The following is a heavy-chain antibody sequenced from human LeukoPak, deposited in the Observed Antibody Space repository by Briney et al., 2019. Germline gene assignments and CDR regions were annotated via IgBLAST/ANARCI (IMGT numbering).Heavy chain of an antibody. CDR1: GFIVSDND. CDR3: AKRSVPGRPGY. Sequence: RGSLRLSCAASGFIVSDNDIKWVRQAPGMGLEWVSLIYADGSTHYTDSVKGRFSISRDNSQNTVYLQMNSLRGEDTAVYFCAKRSVPGRPGYWGQGTLVTVSS. CDR2: IYADGST. J-gene: IGHJ4*02. V-gene: IGHV3-66*04. D-gene: IGHD3-3*01.